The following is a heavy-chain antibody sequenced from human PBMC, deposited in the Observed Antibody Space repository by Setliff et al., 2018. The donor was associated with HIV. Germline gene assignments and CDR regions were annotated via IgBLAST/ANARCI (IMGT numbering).Heavy chain of an antibody. Sequence: GGSLRLSCAASGFTFSDYYMSWIRQAPGKGLEWVSYISSRGSTIYYADSVKGRFTISRDNAKNSLDLQMNSLKIEDTAVYYCTTDRWSHFYDSSGYYYYYWGQGTLVTVSS. D-gene: IGHD3-22*01. J-gene: IGHJ4*02. CDR2: ISSRGSTI. CDR3: TTDRWSHFYDSSGYYYYY. V-gene: IGHV3-11*01. CDR1: GFTFSDYY.